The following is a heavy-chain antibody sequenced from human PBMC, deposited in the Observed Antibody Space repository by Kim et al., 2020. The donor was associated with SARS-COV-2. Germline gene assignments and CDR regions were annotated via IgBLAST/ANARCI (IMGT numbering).Heavy chain of an antibody. Sequence: SETLSLTCTVSGGSISSYYWSWIRQPPGKGLEWIGYIYYSGSTNYNPSLKSRVTISVDTSKNQFSLKLSSVTAADTAVYYCARDVDTAMGYYFDYWGQGTLVTVSS. D-gene: IGHD5-18*01. V-gene: IGHV4-59*01. CDR2: IYYSGST. CDR3: ARDVDTAMGYYFDY. J-gene: IGHJ4*02. CDR1: GGSISSYY.